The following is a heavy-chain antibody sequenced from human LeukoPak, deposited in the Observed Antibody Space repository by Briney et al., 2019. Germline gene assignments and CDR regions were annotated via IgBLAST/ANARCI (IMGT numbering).Heavy chain of an antibody. Sequence: SVKVSCKASGGTFSSYAISWVRQAPGQGLEWMGGIIPIFGTANYAQKFQGRVTITADESTSTAYMELSSLRSEDTAVYYCARVKAVVTRFLYYYYYMDVWGKGTTVTVSS. CDR1: GGTFSSYA. J-gene: IGHJ6*03. V-gene: IGHV1-69*13. CDR3: ARVKAVVTRFLYYYYYMDV. CDR2: IIPIFGTA. D-gene: IGHD4-23*01.